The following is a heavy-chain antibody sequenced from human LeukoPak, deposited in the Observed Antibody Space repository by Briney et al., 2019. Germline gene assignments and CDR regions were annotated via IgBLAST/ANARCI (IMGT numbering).Heavy chain of an antibody. J-gene: IGHJ4*02. CDR1: GYTFTGYY. D-gene: IGHD6-6*01. Sequence: GASVKVSCKASGYTFTGYYMHWVRQAPGQGLEWMGWINPNSGGTNYAQKFQGRVTMTRGTSISTAYMELSRLRSDDTAVYYCARESIAARDPYFDYWGQGTLVTVSS. CDR3: ARESIAARDPYFDY. V-gene: IGHV1-2*02. CDR2: INPNSGGT.